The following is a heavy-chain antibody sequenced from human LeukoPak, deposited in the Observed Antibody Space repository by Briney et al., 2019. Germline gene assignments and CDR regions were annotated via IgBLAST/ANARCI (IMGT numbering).Heavy chain of an antibody. CDR3: ARVELSTAALSEAFGS. Sequence: GESLKISCKGSGYSFTSYWIAWVRQMPGRGLECMGIIFPGDSDTRYSPSFQGQITISADKSISAAYLQWSSPKASDTAIYYCARVELSTAALSEAFGSWGQGTLVTVSS. V-gene: IGHV5-51*01. CDR2: IFPGDSDT. J-gene: IGHJ4*02. CDR1: GYSFTSYW. D-gene: IGHD3-16*02.